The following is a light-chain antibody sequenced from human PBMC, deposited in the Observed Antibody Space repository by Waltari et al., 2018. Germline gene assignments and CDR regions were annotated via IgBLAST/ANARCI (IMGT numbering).Light chain of an antibody. V-gene: IGLV2-14*03. CDR3: DSKSSSSPHV. Sequence: QSALTQPASVSGSPGQSITVSCTGTSSDIGTYNYVSWYQQHPGKAPKLMIYDVSSGPSGVSNRFSGSKSGNTASLTISGLQAEDEADYYCDSKSSSSPHVFGTGTKVTVL. CDR1: SSDIGTYNY. J-gene: IGLJ1*01. CDR2: DVS.